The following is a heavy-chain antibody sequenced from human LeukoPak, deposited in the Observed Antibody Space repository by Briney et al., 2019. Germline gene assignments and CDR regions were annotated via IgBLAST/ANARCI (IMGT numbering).Heavy chain of an antibody. CDR1: TRSPSSSSSY. D-gene: IGHD2-15*01. CDR3: ARHGPYCSGGSCYPDSSFDY. CDR2: IDFRGST. Sequence: PSQTLSLTSPLSTRSPSSSSSYCGWIRHPPGKGLEWIRRIDFRGSTYYNPSLKSRVTISVVTSKNQFSLRLSSVTAADTAVYYCARHGPYCSGGSCYPDSSFDYWGQGTLVTVPS. V-gene: IGHV4-39*01. J-gene: IGHJ4*02.